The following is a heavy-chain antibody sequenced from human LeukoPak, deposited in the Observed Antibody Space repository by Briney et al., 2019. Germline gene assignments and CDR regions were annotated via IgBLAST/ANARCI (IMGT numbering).Heavy chain of an antibody. J-gene: IGHJ4*02. D-gene: IGHD4-17*01. CDR2: ISSSSSTI. CDR1: GFTFSSYS. CDR3: ARDRLHYGEYEKTFDY. V-gene: IGHV3-48*01. Sequence: PGGSLRLSCAASGFTFSSYSMNWVRQAPGKGLEWVSYISSSSSTIYYADSVKGRFTISRDNAKNTLHVQMNSLRAEDRAVYYCARDRLHYGEYEKTFDYWGQGTLVSVSS.